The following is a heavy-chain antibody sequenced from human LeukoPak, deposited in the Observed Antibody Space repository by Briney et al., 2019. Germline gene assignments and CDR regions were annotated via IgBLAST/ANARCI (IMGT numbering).Heavy chain of an antibody. CDR3: AREEGATQDPN. Sequence: SETLSLTCTVSGFSISSGYYWAWIRQPPGKGLEWIGSVYHTGGTYYNPSLKSRVTISVDTSRNQFSLRLSSVTAADTAVYYCAREEGATQDPNWGQGTLVLVSS. D-gene: IGHD1-26*01. J-gene: IGHJ4*02. CDR2: VYHTGGT. CDR1: GFSISSGYY. V-gene: IGHV4-38-2*02.